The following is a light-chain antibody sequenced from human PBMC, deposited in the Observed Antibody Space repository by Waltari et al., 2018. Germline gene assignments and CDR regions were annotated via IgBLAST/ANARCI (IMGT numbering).Light chain of an antibody. V-gene: IGKV3-11*01. CDR1: EGLTTH. CDR2: DAS. J-gene: IGKJ4*01. CDR3: QQRVKWPLT. Sequence: ELVLTQSPATLSLSPGERVTLSCRASEGLTTHLAGYQQKSGQAPRLVIYDASNRAPGSPATVSGSGSVIDLTLTITGLEPEDFAVYFCQQRVKWPLTFGGGTKVEIK.